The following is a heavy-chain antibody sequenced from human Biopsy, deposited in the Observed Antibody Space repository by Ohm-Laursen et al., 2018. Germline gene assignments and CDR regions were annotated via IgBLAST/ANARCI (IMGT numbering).Heavy chain of an antibody. CDR3: ARDSSRRAREGGMDV. Sequence: SLRPSCAASGFSVSSYDMNWVRQAPGTGLEWISYISETSSHIYDADSVRGRFTVARDIAKNSLYLQLNSLRVEDTAVYYCARDSSRRAREGGMDVWGQGTTVTVSS. CDR1: GFSVSSYD. V-gene: IGHV3-21*01. D-gene: IGHD6-6*01. J-gene: IGHJ6*02. CDR2: ISETSSHI.